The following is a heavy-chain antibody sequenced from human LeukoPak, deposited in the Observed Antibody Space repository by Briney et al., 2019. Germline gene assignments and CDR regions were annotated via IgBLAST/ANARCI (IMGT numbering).Heavy chain of an antibody. Sequence: SGTPSLTCGVSGGSITSTNWWSWVRQPPGQGLEWIGEISLTGRTNYIPSLIGRVIMSLDESRNQLSLTLTSVTAADTAMYYCTGESGPYCPFGYWGQGTLVVVPS. CDR1: GGSITSTNW. D-gene: IGHD1-26*01. CDR2: ISLTGRT. CDR3: TGESGPYCPFGY. J-gene: IGHJ4*02. V-gene: IGHV4-4*02.